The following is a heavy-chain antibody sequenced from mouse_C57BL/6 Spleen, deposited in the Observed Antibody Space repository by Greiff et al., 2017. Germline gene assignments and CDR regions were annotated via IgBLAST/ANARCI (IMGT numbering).Heavy chain of an antibody. D-gene: IGHD2-4*01. CDR2: ISSGSSII. CDR1: GFTFSDYG. V-gene: IGHV5-17*01. CDR3: VRGDYHHVDAWFAY. Sequence: EVQLKESGGGLVRPGASLKLSCAASGFTFSDYGMHWVRQAPGKGLEWVAYISSGSSIIYYAVTVKGRFTISRDNATSTLFLQMTSLRSEDTAMYSCVRGDYHHVDAWFAYWGQGTLVTVSA. J-gene: IGHJ3*01.